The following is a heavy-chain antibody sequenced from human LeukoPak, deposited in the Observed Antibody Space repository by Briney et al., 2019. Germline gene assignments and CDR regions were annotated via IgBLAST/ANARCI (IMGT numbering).Heavy chain of an antibody. CDR3: ARMIIAAAGTTATYFDY. D-gene: IGHD6-13*01. J-gene: IGHJ4*02. CDR1: GGSISSYY. V-gene: IGHV4-4*07. Sequence: SETLSLTCTVSGGSISSYYWSWIRQPAGKRLEWIGRIYTSGSTNYNPSLKSRVTMSVDTSKNQFSLKLSSVTAADTAVYYCARMIIAAAGTTATYFDYWGQGTLVTVSS. CDR2: IYTSGST.